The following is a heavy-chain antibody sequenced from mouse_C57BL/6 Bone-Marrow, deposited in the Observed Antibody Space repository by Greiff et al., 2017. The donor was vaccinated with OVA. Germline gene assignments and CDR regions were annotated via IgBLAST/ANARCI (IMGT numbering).Heavy chain of an antibody. J-gene: IGHJ3*01. CDR2: IYPGSGRT. CDR3: ARSDGYDSSFAY. D-gene: IGHD2-2*01. Sequence: VQLQQPGAELVKPGASVKMSCKASGYTFTSYWITWVKQRPGQGLEWIGDIYPGSGRTNYNEKFKSKATLTVDTSSSTAYMQLSSLTSEDSAVYYCARSDGYDSSFAYWGQGTLVTVSA. V-gene: IGHV1-55*01. CDR1: GYTFTSYW.